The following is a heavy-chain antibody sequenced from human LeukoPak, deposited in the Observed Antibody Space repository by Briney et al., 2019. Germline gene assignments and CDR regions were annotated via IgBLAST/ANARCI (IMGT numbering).Heavy chain of an antibody. J-gene: IGHJ5*02. V-gene: IGHV3-48*03. CDR2: ISSSGSTI. D-gene: IGHD3-22*01. CDR3: ARGITMIVDWFDP. Sequence: GGSLRLSCAASGFTFSSYEMNWVRRAPGKGLEWVSYISSSGSTIYYADSVKGRFTISRDNAKNSLYLQMNSLRAEDTAVYYCARGITMIVDWFDPWGQGTLVTVSS. CDR1: GFTFSSYE.